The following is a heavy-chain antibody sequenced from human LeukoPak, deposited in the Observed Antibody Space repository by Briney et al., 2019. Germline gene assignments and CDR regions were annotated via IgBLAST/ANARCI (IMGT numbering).Heavy chain of an antibody. D-gene: IGHD3-22*01. CDR1: GGSISSSSYY. CDR2: IYYSGST. V-gene: IGHV4-39*01. CDR3: ARTLLGYYYDSSGYYFDY. Sequence: SETLSLTCTVSGGSISSSSYYWGWIRQPPGKGLEWIGSIYYSGSTYYNPSLKSRVTISVDTSMNQFSLKLSSVTAADTAVYYCARTLLGYYYDSSGYYFDYWGQGTLVTVSS. J-gene: IGHJ4*02.